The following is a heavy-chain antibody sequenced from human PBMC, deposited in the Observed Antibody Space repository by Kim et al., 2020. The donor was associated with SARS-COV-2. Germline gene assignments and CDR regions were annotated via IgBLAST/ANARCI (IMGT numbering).Heavy chain of an antibody. J-gene: IGHJ4*02. CDR1: GYTFTDYS. CDR3: ARDTPYRSAWYLGC. V-gene: IGHV7-4-1*02. CDR2: LNTDTGNP. Sequence: ASVKVSCKASGYTFTDYSVNWVRQVPGQGLQYMGWLNTDTGNPTYAQGFTGRFVFSMDTSASTAYLQISNLKAEDTAVYYCARDTPYRSAWYLGCWGQGTLVTVSS. D-gene: IGHD6-19*01.